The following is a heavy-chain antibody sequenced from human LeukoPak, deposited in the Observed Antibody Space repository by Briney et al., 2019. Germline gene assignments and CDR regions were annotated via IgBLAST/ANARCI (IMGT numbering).Heavy chain of an antibody. J-gene: IGHJ1*01. Sequence: GRSLRLSCAASGFTFSNYGMHWVRQAPGKGLEWVAIIWFDGSNKNYADSVKGRFTISRDNSKNTLYLQMNSLRAEDTAVYYCARGDYYDSSGYSLYFQHWGQGTLVTVSS. V-gene: IGHV3-33*01. CDR2: IWFDGSNK. CDR1: GFTFSNYG. CDR3: ARGDYYDSSGYSLYFQH. D-gene: IGHD3-22*01.